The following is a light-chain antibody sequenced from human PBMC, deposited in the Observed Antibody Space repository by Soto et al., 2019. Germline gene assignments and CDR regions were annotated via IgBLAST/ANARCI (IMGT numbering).Light chain of an antibody. Sequence: QSVLTRPPSVSGAPGQRVTISCTGSSSNIGAGYDVHWYQQLPGAAPKLLIYGNINRPSGVPDRFSGSKSGTSASLAITGLQAEDEADYYCQSYDSSLSVVFGGGTKLTVL. V-gene: IGLV1-40*01. CDR1: SSNIGAGYD. CDR3: QSYDSSLSVV. J-gene: IGLJ2*01. CDR2: GNI.